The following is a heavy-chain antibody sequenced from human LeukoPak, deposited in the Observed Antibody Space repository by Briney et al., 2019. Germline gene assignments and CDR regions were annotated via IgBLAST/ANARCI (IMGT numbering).Heavy chain of an antibody. CDR3: ARGALPMVTSGCGY. Sequence: SVKVSCKASGGTFSSYAISWVRQAPGQGLEWMGGIIPIFGTANYAQKFQGRVTITTDESTSTAYTELSSLRSEDTAVYYCARGALPMVTSGCGYWGQGPLVTVSS. CDR2: IIPIFGTA. CDR1: GGTFSSYA. J-gene: IGHJ4*02. V-gene: IGHV1-69*05. D-gene: IGHD5-18*01.